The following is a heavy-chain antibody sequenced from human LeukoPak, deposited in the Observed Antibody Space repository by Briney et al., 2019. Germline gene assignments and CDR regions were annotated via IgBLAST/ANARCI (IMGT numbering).Heavy chain of an antibody. J-gene: IGHJ4*02. D-gene: IGHD2-8*02. Sequence: SETLSLTCTVSAGSISSYYWTWIRQPPGKGLEWIGNIYYSGSTNYNPSLKSRLTISVDTSKNQFSLKLSSVTAADTAVYYCARDSFTWYYWGQGTLVTVSS. V-gene: IGHV4-59*01. CDR1: AGSISSYY. CDR3: ARDSFTWYY. CDR2: IYYSGST.